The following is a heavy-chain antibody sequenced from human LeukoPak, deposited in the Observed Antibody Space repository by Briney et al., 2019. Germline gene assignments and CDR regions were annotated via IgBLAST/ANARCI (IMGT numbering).Heavy chain of an antibody. CDR1: GFTFSNYW. J-gene: IGHJ4*02. CDR3: ARDKKSGESSEIDY. V-gene: IGHV3-74*01. D-gene: IGHD3-10*01. Sequence: HAGGSLRLSCAASGFTFSNYWVHWVRQAPGKRLVWVSRINRDGSTTNYADSVKGRFTVSRDNAKNTLNLQMNSLRAEDTAVYYCARDKKSGESSEIDYWGQGTLVTVYS. CDR2: INRDGSTT.